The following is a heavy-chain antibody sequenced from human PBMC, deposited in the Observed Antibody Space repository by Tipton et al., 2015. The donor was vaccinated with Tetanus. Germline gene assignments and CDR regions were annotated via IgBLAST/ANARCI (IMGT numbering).Heavy chain of an antibody. V-gene: IGHV4-59*01. CDR1: GGSFSSYF. CDR2: IYNIART. D-gene: IGHD5-18*01. J-gene: IGHJ4*02. CDR3: ARASQRTFEF. Sequence: TLSLTCTVSGGSFSSYFWTWIRQPPGKGLEWIGNIYNIARTNYNPSLRSRVTMSVDTSKNQFYLQLSSVTAADTAAYFCARASQRTFEFWGQGTLVAVSS.